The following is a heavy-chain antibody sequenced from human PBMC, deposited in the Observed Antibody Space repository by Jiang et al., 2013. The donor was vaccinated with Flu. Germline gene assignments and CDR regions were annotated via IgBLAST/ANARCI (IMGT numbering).Heavy chain of an antibody. CDR2: INAGNGNT. V-gene: IGHV1-3*01. CDR3: ARSRSQQLVRYNWFDP. Sequence: SVKVSCKASGYTFTSYAMHWVRQAPGQRLEWMGWINAGNGNTKYSQKFQGRVTITRDTSASTAYMELSSLRSEDTAVYYCARSRSQQLVRYNWFDPWGQGTLVTVSS. J-gene: IGHJ5*02. CDR1: GYTFTSYA. D-gene: IGHD6-13*01.